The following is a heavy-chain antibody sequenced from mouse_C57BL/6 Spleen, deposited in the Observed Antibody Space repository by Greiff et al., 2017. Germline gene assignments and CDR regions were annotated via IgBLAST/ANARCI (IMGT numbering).Heavy chain of an antibody. V-gene: IGHV1-59*01. CDR3: ARADQAWFAY. Sequence: QVQLQQPGAELVRPGTSVKLSCKASGYTFTSYWMHWVKQRPGQGLEWIGVIDPSDSYTNYNQKFKGKATLTVDTSSSTAYMQLSSLTSEDSAVYYCARADQAWFAYWGQGTLVTVSA. J-gene: IGHJ3*01. CDR1: GYTFTSYW. CDR2: IDPSDSYT.